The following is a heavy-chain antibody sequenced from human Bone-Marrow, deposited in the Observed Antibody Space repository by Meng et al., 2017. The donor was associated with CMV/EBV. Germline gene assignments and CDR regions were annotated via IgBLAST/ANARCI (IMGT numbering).Heavy chain of an antibody. J-gene: IGHJ4*02. CDR1: GFLFSSYG. D-gene: IGHD3-22*01. CDR3: ARDWDFYDNTGYPTDY. V-gene: IGHV3-30*02. Sequence: GGSLRLSCAASGFLFSSYGMHWVRQAPGKGLEWVAFIWYDGSNKNYVDSVKGRFTTSRHNSRNTLYLHMNSLRAEDTAMYYCARDWDFYDNTGYPTDYWGRGTLVTVSS. CDR2: IWYDGSNK.